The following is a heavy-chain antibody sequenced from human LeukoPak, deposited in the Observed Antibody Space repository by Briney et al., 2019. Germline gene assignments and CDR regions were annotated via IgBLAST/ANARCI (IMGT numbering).Heavy chain of an antibody. J-gene: IGHJ6*03. V-gene: IGHV1-69*05. CDR1: GGTFSSYA. CDR2: IIPIFGTA. D-gene: IGHD2-2*02. Sequence: SVTVSCKASGGTFSSYAISWVRQAPGQGLEWMGGIIPIFGTANYAQKFQGRVTITTDESTSTAYMELSSLRSEDTAVYYCASGVYCSSTSCYTHNYYYYYMDVWGKGTTVTVSS. CDR3: ASGVYCSSTSCYTHNYYYYYMDV.